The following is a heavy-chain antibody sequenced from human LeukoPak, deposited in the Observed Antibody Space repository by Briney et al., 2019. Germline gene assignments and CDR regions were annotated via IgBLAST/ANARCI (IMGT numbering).Heavy chain of an antibody. D-gene: IGHD2-15*01. CDR1: GFTFSNYN. CDR3: AKEGRKSRGIDIVRKKERGYYYMDV. CDR2: ITSSGTYI. J-gene: IGHJ6*03. V-gene: IGHV3-21*01. Sequence: PGGPLRLSRAASGFTFSNYNMNWVRQAPGKAMEWVSSITSSGTYIFYADSVKGRFTISRDNAKNSLYLQMDSLGPEDTAVYYCAKEGRKSRGIDIVRKKERGYYYMDVWGRGTTVTVSS.